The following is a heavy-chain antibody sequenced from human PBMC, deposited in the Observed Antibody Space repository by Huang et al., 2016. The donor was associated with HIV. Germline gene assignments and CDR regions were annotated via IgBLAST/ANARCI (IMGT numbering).Heavy chain of an antibody. V-gene: IGHV1-8*01. CDR3: ARLTSGWYQDY. CDR2: RNPNSGKT. Sequence: QVQLVQSGPEVKKPGASVKFSCQTSGYIFSNYDINWVRQAPGQGLQWMGGRNPNSGKTAYGQNFQGRVTLTRSTSTGAAYMVLNSLTSQDTAVYYCARLTSGWYQDYWGQGTLVTVSS. J-gene: IGHJ4*02. D-gene: IGHD6-19*01. CDR1: GYIFSNYD.